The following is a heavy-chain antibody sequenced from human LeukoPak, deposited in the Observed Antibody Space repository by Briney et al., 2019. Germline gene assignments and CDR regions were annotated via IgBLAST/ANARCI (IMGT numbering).Heavy chain of an antibody. CDR3: ATEVAVAGGLDY. CDR1: GYTLTELS. V-gene: IGHV1-24*01. Sequence: ASVKVSCKVSGYTLTELSMHWVRQAPGKGLEWMGGLDPEDGETIYAQKFQGRVTMTEDTSTDTAYMELSSLRSEDTAVYYCATEVAVAGGLDYWGQGTLVTVSS. D-gene: IGHD6-19*01. J-gene: IGHJ4*02. CDR2: LDPEDGET.